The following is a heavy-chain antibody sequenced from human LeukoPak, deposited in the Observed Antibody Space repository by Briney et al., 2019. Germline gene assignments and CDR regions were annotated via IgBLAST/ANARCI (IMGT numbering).Heavy chain of an antibody. V-gene: IGHV1-69*13. J-gene: IGHJ6*02. Sequence: ASVKVSCKASGGTFSSYAISWVRQAPGQGLEWMGGIIPIFGTANYAQKFQGRVTITADESTSTAYMELSSLRSEDTAVYYCASTKVVVAATGNYYYYGMDVWGQGTTVTVSS. CDR3: ASTKVVVAATGNYYYYGMDV. CDR2: IIPIFGTA. D-gene: IGHD2-15*01. CDR1: GGTFSSYA.